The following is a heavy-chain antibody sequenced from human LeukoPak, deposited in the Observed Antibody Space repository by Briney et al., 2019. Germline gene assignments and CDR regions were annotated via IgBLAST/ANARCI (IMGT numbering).Heavy chain of an antibody. CDR1: GYTFTGYY. V-gene: IGHV1-2*02. J-gene: IGHJ2*01. CDR2: INLNTGGT. Sequence: ASVKVSCKASGYTFTGYYIHWVRQAPGQGPEWMGWINLNTGGTNYAQKFDGRFSMTRDTSINTAFMELSGLRFDDTAVYYCGTVRGILSYFDLWGRGTLVTVSS. CDR3: GTVRGILSYFDL. D-gene: IGHD3-16*01.